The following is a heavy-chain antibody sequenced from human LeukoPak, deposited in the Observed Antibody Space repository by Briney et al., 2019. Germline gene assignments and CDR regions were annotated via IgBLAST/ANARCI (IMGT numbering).Heavy chain of an antibody. CDR1: GFTVSNNY. D-gene: IGHD3-10*01. Sequence: GGSLRLSCAASGFTVSNNYMNWVRQAPGKGLEWVSAISGGDSITYYADSVKGRFTISRDNSKNTLYLQMNSLRAEDTAVYYCAKGAWDEPGRAFYMDVWGKGTTVTVAS. J-gene: IGHJ6*03. CDR3: AKGAWDEPGRAFYMDV. CDR2: ISGGDSIT. V-gene: IGHV3-23*01.